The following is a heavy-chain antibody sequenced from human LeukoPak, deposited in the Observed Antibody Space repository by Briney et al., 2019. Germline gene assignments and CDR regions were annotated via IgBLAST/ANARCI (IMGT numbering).Heavy chain of an antibody. J-gene: IGHJ3*02. CDR2: INHSGST. V-gene: IGHV4-34*01. CDR3: ARAPHAFDI. CDR1: GGSFSGYY. Sequence: SETLSLTCTVYGGSFSGYYWSWIRQPPGKGLEWIGEINHSGSTNYNPSLKSRVTISVDTSKNQFSLKLSSVTAADTAVYYCARAPHAFDIWGQGTMVTVSS.